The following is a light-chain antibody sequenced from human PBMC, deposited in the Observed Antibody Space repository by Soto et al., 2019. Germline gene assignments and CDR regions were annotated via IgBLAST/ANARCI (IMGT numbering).Light chain of an antibody. CDR3: QQYGSSPPIT. V-gene: IGKV3-20*01. CDR1: HSVSSSY. CDR2: GAS. J-gene: IGKJ5*01. Sequence: EIVLTQSPGTLSLFPGERATLSCRASHSVSSSYLAWYQQKPGQAPRLLIYGASGRATGIPDRFSGSGSGADFTLTISRLEHEDVAVYYCQQYGSSPPITFGQGTRLEIK.